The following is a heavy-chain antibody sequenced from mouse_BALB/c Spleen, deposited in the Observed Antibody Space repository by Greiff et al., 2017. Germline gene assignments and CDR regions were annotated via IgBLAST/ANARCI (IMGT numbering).Heavy chain of an antibody. V-gene: IGHV14-3*02. CDR1: GFNIKDTY. CDR2: IDPANGNT. CDR3: APDYGWYFDV. Sequence: VQLQQSGAELVKPGASVKLSCTASGFNIKDTYMHWVKQRPEQGLEWIGRIDPANGNTKYDPKFQGKATITADTSSNTAYLQLSSLTSEDTAVYYCAPDYGWYFDVWGAGTTVTVSS. D-gene: IGHD2-4*01. J-gene: IGHJ1*01.